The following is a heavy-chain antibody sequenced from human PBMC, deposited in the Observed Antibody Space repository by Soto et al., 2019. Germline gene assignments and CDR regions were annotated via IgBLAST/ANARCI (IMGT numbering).Heavy chain of an antibody. CDR3: PRGTSIPASGDY. CDR1: GYTFTNYG. J-gene: IGHJ4*01. CDR2: VSAYNGER. Sequence: QVQLVQSGAAVKKPGASVKVSCKASGYTFTNYGINWVRQAPGQGLEWLGWVSAYNGERRYAQRVQARVIMTTDTSTTTAYMELRSRRSDDTAVYYCPRGTSIPASGDYWGQGTLVTVSS. V-gene: IGHV1-18*01. D-gene: IGHD6-6*01.